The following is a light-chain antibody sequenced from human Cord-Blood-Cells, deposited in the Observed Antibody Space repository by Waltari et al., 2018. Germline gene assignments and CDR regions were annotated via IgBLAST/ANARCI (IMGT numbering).Light chain of an antibody. Sequence: DIQMTQSPSTLSASVGARVTITCRASQSISSWLAWYQQKPGKAPKLLIYKACSLDSGLPSRFSCSGSGTEFTLTISRLQPDDCATYYCQQYNSYSPIPYGQGTRLEI. J-gene: IGKJ5*01. CDR3: QQYNSYSPIP. V-gene: IGKV1-5*03. CDR1: QSISSW. CDR2: KAC.